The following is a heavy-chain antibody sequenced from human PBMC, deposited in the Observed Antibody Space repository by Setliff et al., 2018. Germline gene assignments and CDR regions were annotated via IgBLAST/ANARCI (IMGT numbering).Heavy chain of an antibody. CDR3: ARDRQYCTSLSCLNSYFYYYAMDF. CDR1: GGSISSGGYY. CDR2: IYYSGNT. D-gene: IGHD2-8*01. V-gene: IGHV4-31*03. Sequence: SETLSLTCTVSGGSISSGGYYWSWIRQHPGKGLEWIGYIYYSGNTYYNPSLKSRVTISVDTSKNQFSLKLSSVTAADTAVYYCARDRQYCTSLSCLNSYFYYYAMDFWGQGTTVTVSS. J-gene: IGHJ6*02.